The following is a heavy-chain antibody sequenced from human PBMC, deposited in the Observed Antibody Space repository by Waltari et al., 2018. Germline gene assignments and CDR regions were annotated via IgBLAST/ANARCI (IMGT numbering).Heavy chain of an antibody. D-gene: IGHD3-9*01. CDR3: VRDPRYYNNDYFDP. J-gene: IGHJ5*02. Sequence: QVQLRESGPGLVKPWETLSLTCGISGDSITSGYYWGWVRQPPGKGLEWIGFIYHSGASHYNPSLKSRVTMSVYTPMNQLSLTLTSVTAADTAVYYCVRDPRYYNNDYFDPWGPGTLVTVSS. CDR1: GDSITSGYY. V-gene: IGHV4-38-2*02. CDR2: IYHSGAS.